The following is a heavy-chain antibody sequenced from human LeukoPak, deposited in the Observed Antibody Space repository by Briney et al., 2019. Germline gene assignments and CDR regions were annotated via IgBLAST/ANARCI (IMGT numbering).Heavy chain of an antibody. Sequence: GASVKVSCKASGYTFTGYYMHWVRQAPGQGLEWMGWINPNSGGTNYAQKFQGRVTMTRDTSISTAYMELSRLGSDDTAVYYCARLGDDYVWGSGGHWGQGTLVTVSS. V-gene: IGHV1-2*02. CDR1: GYTFTGYY. CDR3: ARLGDDYVWGSGGH. D-gene: IGHD3-16*01. J-gene: IGHJ4*02. CDR2: INPNSGGT.